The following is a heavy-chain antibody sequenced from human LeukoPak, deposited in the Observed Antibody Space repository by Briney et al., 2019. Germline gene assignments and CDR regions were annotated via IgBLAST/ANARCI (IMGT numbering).Heavy chain of an antibody. D-gene: IGHD2-2*01. Sequence: ASVKVSCKASGYTFTGYYMHWVRQAPGQGLEWMGIINPSGGSTSYAQKFQGRVTMTRDTSTSTVYMELSSLRSEDTAVYYCARAPVSPNCSSTSCYGIYYYYYYYMDVWGKGTTVTVSS. CDR1: GYTFTGYY. J-gene: IGHJ6*03. CDR3: ARAPVSPNCSSTSCYGIYYYYYYYMDV. CDR2: INPSGGST. V-gene: IGHV1-46*01.